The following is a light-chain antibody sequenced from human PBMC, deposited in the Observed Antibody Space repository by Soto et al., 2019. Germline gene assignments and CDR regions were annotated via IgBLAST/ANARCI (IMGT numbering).Light chain of an antibody. V-gene: IGKV1-5*01. CDR1: QSFSNW. J-gene: IGKJ2*01. CDR3: QQYNSYSST. Sequence: DIQMTQSPSTLSASVGDRVSITCRASQSFSNWLAWYQQKPGKAPKLLIYDVSSLENGVPSRFSGSGSGTEFTLTISSLQPEDYAIYYCQQYNSYSSTFGQGTKLEI. CDR2: DVS.